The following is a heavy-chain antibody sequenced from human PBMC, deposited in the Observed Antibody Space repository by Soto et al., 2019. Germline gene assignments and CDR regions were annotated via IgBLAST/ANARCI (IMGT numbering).Heavy chain of an antibody. CDR2: IDSRGGGI. CDR1: GFTFSSYA. CDR3: AKYLLMTRSPFDY. J-gene: IGHJ4*02. Sequence: PGGSLRLSCAASGFTFSSYAMTWVRQAPGKGLEWVSSIDSRGGGIYYADSVQGRFTISRDNFKYTLDLQMNSLRAEDTAVYFCAKYLLMTRSPFDYWGRGTPVTVSS. V-gene: IGHV3-23*01. D-gene: IGHD1-26*01.